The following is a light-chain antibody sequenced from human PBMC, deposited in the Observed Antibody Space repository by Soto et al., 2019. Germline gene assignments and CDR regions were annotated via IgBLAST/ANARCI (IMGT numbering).Light chain of an antibody. V-gene: IGKV3-15*01. CDR1: QGTKNY. CDR3: QQYNSWPRT. J-gene: IGKJ1*01. Sequence: EIVMTQSPVTLSVSPGERATLSCRASQGTKNYLAWFQQKPGQAPRLLVYGASTRATTIPARFSGSGSGTEFTLSISSLQSEDFAVYYCQQYNSWPRTFGQGTKVDIK. CDR2: GAS.